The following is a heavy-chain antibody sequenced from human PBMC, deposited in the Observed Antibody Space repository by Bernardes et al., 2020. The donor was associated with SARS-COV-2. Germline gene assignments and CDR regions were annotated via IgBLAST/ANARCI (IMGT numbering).Heavy chain of an antibody. V-gene: IGHV3-33*01. CDR2: IWHDGSRE. CDR1: GFTFRDYT. D-gene: IGHD4-17*01. CDR3: ATEDGEWLES. Sequence: WATLRLSCAASGFTFRDYTMHWVRQAPGKGLEWVAVIWHDGSREYYVDSVKGRFAISRDNSNNTLYLQMNNLRVEDTALYRCATEDGEWLESWGQGTLVTVSS. J-gene: IGHJ5*01.